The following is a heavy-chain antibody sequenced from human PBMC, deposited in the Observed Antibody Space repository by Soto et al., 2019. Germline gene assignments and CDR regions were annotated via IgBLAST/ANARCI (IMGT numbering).Heavy chain of an antibody. CDR1: GGTVASSHW. D-gene: IGHD3-3*01. Sequence: SETLSLTCGVSGGTVASSHWWSWVRQSPGRGLEWIGYIYYSGSTYYNPSLKSRVTISVDTSKNQFSLKLSSVTAADTAVYYCARDNILGILYGGMDVWGQGTTVTVSS. V-gene: IGHV4-30-4*01. CDR3: ARDNILGILYGGMDV. J-gene: IGHJ6*02. CDR2: IYYSGST.